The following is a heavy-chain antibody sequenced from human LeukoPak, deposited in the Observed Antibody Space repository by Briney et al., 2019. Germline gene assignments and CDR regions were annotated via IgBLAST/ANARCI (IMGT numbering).Heavy chain of an antibody. Sequence: GGSLRLSCAASGFTFSSYWMHWVRQAPGKGLVWVSRINSDGSSTSSADSVKGRFTISRDNAKNTLYLQMNSLRAEDTAVYYCARIYSGNAPIDYWGQGTLVTVSS. D-gene: IGHD5-12*01. CDR2: INSDGSST. J-gene: IGHJ4*02. CDR3: ARIYSGNAPIDY. CDR1: GFTFSSYW. V-gene: IGHV3-74*01.